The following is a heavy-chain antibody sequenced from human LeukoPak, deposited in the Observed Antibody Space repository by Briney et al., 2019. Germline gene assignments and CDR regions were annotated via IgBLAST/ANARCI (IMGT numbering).Heavy chain of an antibody. CDR1: GFTFSSYS. Sequence: PGGSLRLSCAASGFTFSSYSMNWVRQAPGKGLEWVSSISSSSSYIYYADSVKGRCTISRDNAKNSLYLQMNSLRAEGTAVYYCARDVRVVTATPDYWGQGTLVTVSS. D-gene: IGHD2-21*02. CDR3: ARDVRVVTATPDY. J-gene: IGHJ4*02. V-gene: IGHV3-21*01. CDR2: ISSSSSYI.